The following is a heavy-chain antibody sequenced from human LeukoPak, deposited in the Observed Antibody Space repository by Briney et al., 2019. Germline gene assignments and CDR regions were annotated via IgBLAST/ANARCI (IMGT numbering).Heavy chain of an antibody. CDR3: AKDRGNDYGVFDY. CDR1: GFTFSSYS. Sequence: GGSLRLSCAASGFTFSSYSMNWVRQTPGKGLEWISYISSGSGTTYYGDSVQGRFITSRDNAKNSLHPQMNSLRDEDTGVYYCAKDRGNDYGVFDYWGQGTLVTVSS. D-gene: IGHD4-17*01. V-gene: IGHV3-48*02. J-gene: IGHJ4*02. CDR2: ISSGSGTT.